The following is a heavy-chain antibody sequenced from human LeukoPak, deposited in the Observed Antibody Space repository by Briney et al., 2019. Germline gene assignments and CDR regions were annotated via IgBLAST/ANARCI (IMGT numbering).Heavy chain of an antibody. CDR2: LSGGKNI. Sequence: GGSLRLSCASSGFTVSSFCMSWVRQAPGKGPEWVSGLSGGKNIYYADSVKGRFTISRDISKNMLYLQMYSLRAEDTAVYYCARSSGFYFPFDYWGQGTLVTVSS. J-gene: IGHJ4*02. D-gene: IGHD6-19*01. V-gene: IGHV3-53*01. CDR1: GFTVSSFC. CDR3: ARSSGFYFPFDY.